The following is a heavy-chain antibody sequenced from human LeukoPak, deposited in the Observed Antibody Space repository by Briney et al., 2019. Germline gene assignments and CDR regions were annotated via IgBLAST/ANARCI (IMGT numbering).Heavy chain of an antibody. J-gene: IGHJ6*02. D-gene: IGHD4-11*01. CDR2: IKQDGSEK. V-gene: IGHV3-7*01. Sequence: PGGSLRLSCAASGFTFSSYWMSWVRQAPGRGLEWVANIKQDGSEKYYVDSVKGRFTISRDNAKNSLYLQMNSLRAEDTTVYYCARDGIAMTTGYYRYYYGMDVWGQGTTVTVSS. CDR3: ARDGIAMTTGYYRYYYGMDV. CDR1: GFTFSSYW.